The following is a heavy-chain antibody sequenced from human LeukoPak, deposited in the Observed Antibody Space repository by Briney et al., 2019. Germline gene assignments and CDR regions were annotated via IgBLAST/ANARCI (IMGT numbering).Heavy chain of an antibody. J-gene: IGHJ5*02. D-gene: IGHD6-13*01. CDR1: GGSISSYY. Sequence: PSETLSLTCTVSGGSISSYYWSWIRQPPGKGLEWIGYIYYSGSTNYNPSLKSRVTISVDTSKNQFSLKLSSVTAADTAVYYCARYGQQLGRGWWFDPWGQGTLVTVSS. CDR3: ARYGQQLGRGWWFDP. V-gene: IGHV4-59*12. CDR2: IYYSGST.